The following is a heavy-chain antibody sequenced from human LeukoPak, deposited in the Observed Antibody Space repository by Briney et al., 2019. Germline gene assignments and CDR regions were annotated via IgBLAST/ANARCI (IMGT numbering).Heavy chain of an antibody. CDR1: GGSISGYY. CDR2: VYYSGST. J-gene: IGHJ4*02. V-gene: IGHV4-59*01. Sequence: KTSETLSLTCTVSGGSISGYYWSWIRQPPGKGLEWIGYVYYSGSTNYNPSFESRVAISVDTSKNQFSLKLSSVTAADTALYYCAKYIRDSGTYNFDYWGQGTLVTVSS. CDR3: AKYIRDSGTYNFDY. D-gene: IGHD1-14*01.